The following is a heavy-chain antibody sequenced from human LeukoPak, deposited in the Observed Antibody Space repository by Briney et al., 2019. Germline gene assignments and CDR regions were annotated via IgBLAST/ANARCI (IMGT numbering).Heavy chain of an antibody. J-gene: IGHJ4*02. CDR2: INQDESEK. CDR3: ARASTRSGTTYYFDY. D-gene: IGHD3-10*01. Sequence: GGSLRLSCVASGFTFDYWMSWVRQAPGKGLEWVANINQDESEKYYVDSVKGRFTVSRDNARNSLFLQMNSLSAEDTAVYYCARASTRSGTTYYFDYWGQGTLVTVSS. V-gene: IGHV3-7*01. CDR1: GFTFDYW.